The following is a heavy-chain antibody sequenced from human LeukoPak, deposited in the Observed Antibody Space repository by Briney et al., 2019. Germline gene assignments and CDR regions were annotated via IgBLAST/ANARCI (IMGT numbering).Heavy chain of an antibody. CDR1: GYTLTELS. J-gene: IGHJ4*02. V-gene: IGHV1-2*02. CDR3: ARGRYRSGWYGY. D-gene: IGHD6-19*01. Sequence: ASVKVSCKVSGYTLTELSMHWVRQAPGKGLEWMGWINPNSGGTNYAQKFQGRVTMTRDTSISTAYMELSRLRSDDTAVYYCARGRYRSGWYGYWGQGTLVTVSS. CDR2: INPNSGGT.